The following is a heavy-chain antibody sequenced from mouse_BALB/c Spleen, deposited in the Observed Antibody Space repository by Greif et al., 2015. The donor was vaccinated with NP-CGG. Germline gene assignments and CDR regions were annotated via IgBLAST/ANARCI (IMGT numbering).Heavy chain of an antibody. CDR1: GFNIKDTY. V-gene: IGHV14-3*02. Sequence: VQLQQPGAELVKPGASVKLSCTASGFNIKDTYMHWVKQRPEQGLEWIGRIDPANGNTKYDPKFQGKATITADTSSNTAYLQLSSLTSEDTAVYYCAKGGYYLYYYAMDYWGQGTSVTVSS. J-gene: IGHJ4*01. D-gene: IGHD2-3*01. CDR2: IDPANGNT. CDR3: AKGGYYLYYYAMDY.